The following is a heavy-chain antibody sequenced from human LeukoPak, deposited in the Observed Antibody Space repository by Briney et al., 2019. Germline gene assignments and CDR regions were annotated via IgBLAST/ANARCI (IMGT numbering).Heavy chain of an antibody. J-gene: IGHJ4*02. CDR2: ISSSSSYI. Sequence: GGSLRLFCAASGFTLRSYSMNWVRQAPGKGLEWVSSISSSSSYIYYADSVKGRFTISRDNAKNSLYLQMNSLRADDTAVYYCAKEVVPAAMDGWGRGTLVTVSS. CDR3: AKEVVPAAMDG. D-gene: IGHD2-2*01. CDR1: GFTLRSYS. V-gene: IGHV3-21*01.